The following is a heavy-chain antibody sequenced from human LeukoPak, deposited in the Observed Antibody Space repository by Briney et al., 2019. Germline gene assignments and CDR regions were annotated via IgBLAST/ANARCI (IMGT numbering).Heavy chain of an antibody. CDR2: IIPIFGTA. CDR1: GGTFSSYA. J-gene: IGHJ5*02. Sequence: SVKVSCKASGGTFSSYAISWVRQAPGQGLEWMGGIIPIFGTANYVQKFQGRVTITADKSTSTAYMELSSLRSEDTAVYYCARLYYYGSGNTNWFDPWGQGTLVTVSS. V-gene: IGHV1-69*06. CDR3: ARLYYYGSGNTNWFDP. D-gene: IGHD3-10*01.